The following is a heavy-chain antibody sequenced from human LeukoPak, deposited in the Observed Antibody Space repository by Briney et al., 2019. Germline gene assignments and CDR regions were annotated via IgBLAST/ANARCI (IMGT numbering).Heavy chain of an antibody. CDR1: GYSISSGYY. V-gene: IGHV4-38-2*02. CDR2: IYHSGST. D-gene: IGHD6-19*01. J-gene: IGHJ6*03. Sequence: SETLSLTCTVSGYSISSGYYWGWIRQPPGKGLEWIGSIYHSGSTYYNPSLKSRVTISVDTSKNQFSLKLSSVTAADTAVYYCARHGVAVATQHYYYYYYMDVWGKGTTVTISS. CDR3: ARHGVAVATQHYYYYYYMDV.